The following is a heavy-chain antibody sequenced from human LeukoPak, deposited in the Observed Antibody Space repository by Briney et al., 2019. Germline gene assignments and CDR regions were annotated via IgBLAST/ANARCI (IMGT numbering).Heavy chain of an antibody. CDR3: ARGGAVRPFDY. V-gene: IGHV4-59*01. CDR2: IYYSGST. D-gene: IGHD6-6*01. CDR1: GGSISSYY. J-gene: IGHJ4*02. Sequence: SETLSLTCTVSGGSISSYYWSWIRQPPGKGLEWIAYIYYSGSTNYNPSLKSRVTISVNTSKKQFSLKLNSVTAADTAIYYCARGGAVRPFDYWGQGTLVTVSS.